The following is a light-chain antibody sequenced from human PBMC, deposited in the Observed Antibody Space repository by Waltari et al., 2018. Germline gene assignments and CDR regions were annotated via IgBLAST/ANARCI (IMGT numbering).Light chain of an antibody. CDR3: LQDYNYPWT. CDR2: GAS. V-gene: IGKV1-6*01. Sequence: AIQMTQSPSSLSASVGDRVTIPCRASQGIRNDLGWYQRKGGKAPKLLIYGASSLRSGVPSRFSGSGSGTEFTLTISSLQPEDFATYYCLQDYNYPWTFGQGTKVEIK. J-gene: IGKJ1*01. CDR1: QGIRND.